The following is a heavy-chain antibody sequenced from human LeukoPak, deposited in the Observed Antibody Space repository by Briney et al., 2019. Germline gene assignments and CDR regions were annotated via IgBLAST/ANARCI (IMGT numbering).Heavy chain of an antibody. CDR2: ISGSGGST. V-gene: IGHV3-23*01. CDR3: AAGQGIVGATWAGIFDY. J-gene: IGHJ4*02. Sequence: GGSLRLSCAASGFTFSSYAMSWVRQAPGKGLEWVSAISGSGGSTYYADSVKGRFTISRDNSKNTLYLQMNSLRAEDTAVYYCAAGQGIVGATWAGIFDYWGQGTLVTVSS. CDR1: GFTFSSYA. D-gene: IGHD1-26*01.